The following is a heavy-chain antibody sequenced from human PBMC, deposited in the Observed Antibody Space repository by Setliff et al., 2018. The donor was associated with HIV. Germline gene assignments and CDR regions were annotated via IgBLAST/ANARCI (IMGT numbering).Heavy chain of an antibody. CDR3: ARGSQGGFDIDWYFDL. D-gene: IGHD5-12*01. CDR1: GGSISSNSYY. CDR2: IYTTGSTTYNPSGST. V-gene: IGHV4-61*05. J-gene: IGHJ2*01. Sequence: PSETLSLTCTVSGGSISSNSYYWGWIRQPTGKGLEWIGCIYTTGSTTYNPSGSTTYNPSLKSRVTMSVDTSKNQFSLKVDSLTPADTAVYFCARGSQGGFDIDWYFDLWGRGTLVTVSS.